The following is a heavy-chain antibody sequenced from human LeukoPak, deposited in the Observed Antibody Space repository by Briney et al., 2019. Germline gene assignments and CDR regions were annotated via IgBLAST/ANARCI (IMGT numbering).Heavy chain of an antibody. Sequence: SQTLSLTCAISGDSVSSNSAAWNWIRQSPSRGLEWLGRTYYRSKWYYDYAVAVKSRISINPDTSKNQFSLQLSSVTPEDTAVYYCARVFFDNQPDNWFDPWGQGTLVTVSS. V-gene: IGHV6-1*01. CDR1: GDSVSSNSAA. CDR3: ARVFFDNQPDNWFDP. J-gene: IGHJ5*02. D-gene: IGHD3-9*01. CDR2: TYYRSKWYY.